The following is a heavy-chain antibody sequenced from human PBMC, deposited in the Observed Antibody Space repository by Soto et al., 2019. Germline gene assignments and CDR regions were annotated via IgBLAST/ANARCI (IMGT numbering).Heavy chain of an antibody. V-gene: IGHV3-72*01. Sequence: GGSLRLSCAASGFTFSDHYMDWVRQAPGKGLEWVGRTRNKANSYTTEYAASVKGRFTISRDDSKNSLYLQMNSLKTEDTAVYYCASIGHRDLDYWGQGTLVTVSS. D-gene: IGHD1-26*01. CDR1: GFTFSDHY. CDR2: TRNKANSYTT. CDR3: ASIGHRDLDY. J-gene: IGHJ4*02.